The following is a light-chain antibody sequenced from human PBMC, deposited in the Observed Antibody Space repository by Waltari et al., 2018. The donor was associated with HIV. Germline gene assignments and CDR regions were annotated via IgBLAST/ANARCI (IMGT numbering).Light chain of an antibody. Sequence: QFVLTQPPSVSGPPGQRVTLSCSRSSSNIGRNYVYCYHQLPATPPTLLIYTHTQRPSGVPDRFSGSKSGTSASLAISGLRSEDESDYYCAAWDDSLSGWVFGGGTKLTVL. CDR2: THT. J-gene: IGLJ3*02. V-gene: IGLV1-47*01. CDR1: SSNIGRNY. CDR3: AAWDDSLSGWV.